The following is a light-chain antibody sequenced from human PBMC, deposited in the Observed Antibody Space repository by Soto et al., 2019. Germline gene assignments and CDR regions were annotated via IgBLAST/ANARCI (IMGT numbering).Light chain of an antibody. Sequence: QSVLTQPASVSGSPGQSITISCTGTSSDIGAYNYVSWYQQHPGKAPKLMIHGVSNRPSGVSSRFSGSKSGNTASLSISGLQAEDEADYYCSSYTSSSTVLYVFGTGTKVTVL. J-gene: IGLJ1*01. CDR2: GVS. CDR1: SSDIGAYNY. V-gene: IGLV2-14*01. CDR3: SSYTSSSTVLYV.